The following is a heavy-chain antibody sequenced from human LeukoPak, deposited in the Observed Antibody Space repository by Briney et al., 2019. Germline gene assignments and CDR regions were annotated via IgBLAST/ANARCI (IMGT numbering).Heavy chain of an antibody. CDR3: ARGLGRAAAGLAP. D-gene: IGHD6-13*01. J-gene: IGHJ5*02. CDR2: IYHSGST. CDR1: GGSISSGGYY. Sequence: PSQTLSLTCTVSGGSISSGGYYWSWIRQPPGKGLEWIGYIYHSGSTYYNPSLKSRVTISVDRSKNQFSLKLSSVTAVDTAVYYCARGLGRAAAGLAPWGQGTLVTVSS. V-gene: IGHV4-30-2*01.